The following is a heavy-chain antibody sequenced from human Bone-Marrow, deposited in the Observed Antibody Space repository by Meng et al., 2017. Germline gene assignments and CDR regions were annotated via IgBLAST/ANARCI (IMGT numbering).Heavy chain of an antibody. Sequence: QLQWRGSGPGLVKPSETLSLTCTVSGGSSSSSSYYWGWIRQPPGKGLEWIGSIYYSGSTYYNPSLKSRVTISVDTSKNQFSLKLSSVTAADTAVYYCARDDRGRDYWGQGTLVTVSS. V-gene: IGHV4-39*07. D-gene: IGHD3-10*01. J-gene: IGHJ4*02. CDR2: IYYSGST. CDR3: ARDDRGRDY. CDR1: GGSSSSSSYY.